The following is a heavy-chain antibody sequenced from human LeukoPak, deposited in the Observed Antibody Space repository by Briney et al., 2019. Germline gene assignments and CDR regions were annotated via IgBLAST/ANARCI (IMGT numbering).Heavy chain of an antibody. CDR3: AGTALPTYYYYYYYMDV. CDR2: IIPIFGTA. J-gene: IGHJ6*03. Sequence: SVKVSCKASGGTFSSYAISWVRQAPGQGREGMGGIIPIFGTANYAQKFQGRVTITTDESTSTAYMELSSLRSEDTAVYYCAGTALPTYYYYYYYMDVWGKGTTVTVSS. V-gene: IGHV1-69*05. D-gene: IGHD1-1*01. CDR1: GGTFSSYA.